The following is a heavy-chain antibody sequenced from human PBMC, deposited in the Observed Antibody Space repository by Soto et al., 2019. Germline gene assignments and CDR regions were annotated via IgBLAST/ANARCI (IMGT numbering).Heavy chain of an antibody. D-gene: IGHD1-26*01. CDR2: ISYTGDT. CDR3: ARIVVGATVDL. V-gene: IGHV4-61*01. J-gene: IGHJ5*02. Sequence: PSEPLSLTCSVSGDSVSSDTYFWTWIRQPPGKGLEWIAYISYTGDTNYNPSLKSRVTISVDTSRNQFSLTLTPVTAADTAVYFCARIVVGATVDLWGQGSLVTVSS. CDR1: GDSVSSDTYF.